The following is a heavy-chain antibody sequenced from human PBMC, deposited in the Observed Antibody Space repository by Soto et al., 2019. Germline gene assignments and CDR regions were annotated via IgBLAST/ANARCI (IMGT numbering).Heavy chain of an antibody. V-gene: IGHV3-33*06. CDR3: AKVEYDSTPYYYRRDV. CDR2: IGYDGSNK. D-gene: IGHD3-22*01. Sequence: QVQLVESGGGVVQPGRSLRLSCAASGFTFSSYGMHWVRQAPGKGLEWVAVIGYDGSNKYYADSVKGRFTISRDNSKNTLYLQMNGLRVEDTAVYYSAKVEYDSTPYYYRRDVGVQGTTVTVSS. CDR1: GFTFSSYG. J-gene: IGHJ6*02.